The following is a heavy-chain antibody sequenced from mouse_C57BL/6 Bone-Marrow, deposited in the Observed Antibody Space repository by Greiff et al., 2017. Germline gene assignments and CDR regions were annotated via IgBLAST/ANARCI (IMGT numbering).Heavy chain of an antibody. Sequence: VKLQQSGAELVKPGASVKLSCKASGYTFTEYTIHWVKQRSGQGLEWIGWFYPGSGSIKYNEKFKDKATLTADKSSSTVYMEISRLTSVDSAVYFCARHEDPLIYYDYDRFAYWGQGTLVTVSA. V-gene: IGHV1-62-2*01. CDR1: GYTFTEYT. CDR2: FYPGSGSI. J-gene: IGHJ3*01. CDR3: ARHEDPLIYYDYDRFAY. D-gene: IGHD2-4*01.